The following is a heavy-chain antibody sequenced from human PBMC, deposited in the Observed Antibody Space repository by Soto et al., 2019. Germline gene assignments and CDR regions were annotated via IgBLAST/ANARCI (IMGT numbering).Heavy chain of an antibody. CDR3: ARGPIYYGSGSSYYYYGMDV. CDR2: INPNSGGT. J-gene: IGHJ6*02. Sequence: ASVKVSCKASGYTFTGYYMHWVRQAPGQGLEWMGWINPNSGGTNYAQNFQGWVTMTRDTSISTAYMELSRLRSDDTAVYYCARGPIYYGSGSSYYYYGMDVWGQGTTVTVSS. CDR1: GYTFTGYY. V-gene: IGHV1-2*04. D-gene: IGHD3-10*01.